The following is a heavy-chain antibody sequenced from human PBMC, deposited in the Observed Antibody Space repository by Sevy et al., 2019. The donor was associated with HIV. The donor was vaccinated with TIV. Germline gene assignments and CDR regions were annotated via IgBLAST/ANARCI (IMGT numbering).Heavy chain of an antibody. CDR3: ARDLPPSATTVAHFDY. CDR1: GFTFSSYE. CDR2: STNSGSSI. J-gene: IGHJ4*02. Sequence: GGSLRLSCTASGFTFSSYEMNWVRQAPGKGLEWVSCSTNSGSSIYYSDSVRGRFTVSRDNAKNSLYLQMKSLRAEDTAVYYCARDLPPSATTVAHFDYWGRGTLVTVSS. D-gene: IGHD4-17*01. V-gene: IGHV3-48*03.